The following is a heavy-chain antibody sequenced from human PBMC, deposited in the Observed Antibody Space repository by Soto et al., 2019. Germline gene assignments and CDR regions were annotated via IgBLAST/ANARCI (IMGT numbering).Heavy chain of an antibody. J-gene: IGHJ5*02. V-gene: IGHV3-23*01. D-gene: IGHD3-16*01. CDR1: GFTFSTYA. CDR3: AKTVVFDP. Sequence: EEQLLESGGGLVQPGESLRLSCAASGFTFSTYAMSWVRQAPGKAPEWVSSISGDGRSTYYADSVKGRFTISRDNSRSTLYLQMNSLRAEASAVYYCAKTVVFDPWGQGTLVTVSS. CDR2: ISGDGRST.